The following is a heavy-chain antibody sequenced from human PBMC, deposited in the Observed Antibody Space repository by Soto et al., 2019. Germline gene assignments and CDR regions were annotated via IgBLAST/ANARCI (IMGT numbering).Heavy chain of an antibody. CDR2: IHHSGRT. Sequence: SETLSLTCTISGGSISTFYRSWIRQPPGKGLEWIAYIHHSGRTNYKPSLKSRLTISLGTSDNQFSLRLNSVTAADTAVYYCARHVHYDTNGYQDAFDTRGQGTLVT. CDR1: GGSISTFY. J-gene: IGHJ3*02. D-gene: IGHD3-22*01. V-gene: IGHV4-59*08. CDR3: ARHVHYDTNGYQDAFDT.